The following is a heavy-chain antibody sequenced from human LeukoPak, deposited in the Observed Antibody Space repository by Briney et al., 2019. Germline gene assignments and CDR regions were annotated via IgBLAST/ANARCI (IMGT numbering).Heavy chain of an antibody. J-gene: IGHJ5*02. Sequence: LSLTCAVSGGSISSGGYSWSWVRQAPGKGLEWVSAISGSGGSTYYADSVKGRFTISRDNSKNTLYLQMNSLRAEDTAVYYCAKAATEAAFDPWGQGTLVTVSS. CDR3: AKAATEAAFDP. CDR1: GGSISSGGYS. D-gene: IGHD4-17*01. V-gene: IGHV3-23*01. CDR2: ISGSGGST.